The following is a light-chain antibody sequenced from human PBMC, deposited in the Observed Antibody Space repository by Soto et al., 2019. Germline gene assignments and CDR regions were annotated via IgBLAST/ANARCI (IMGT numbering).Light chain of an antibody. V-gene: IGKV1-39*01. CDR1: QSVSTY. Sequence: DIRMTQSPSSLSASAGDRVTITCRASQSVSTYVSWYQQKPGKAPELLIYAASSLQGGVPSRFSGGGSGTDFTLTISSLQREDLATYYCQQSYDFPWTFGQGTKVEIK. J-gene: IGKJ1*01. CDR3: QQSYDFPWT. CDR2: AAS.